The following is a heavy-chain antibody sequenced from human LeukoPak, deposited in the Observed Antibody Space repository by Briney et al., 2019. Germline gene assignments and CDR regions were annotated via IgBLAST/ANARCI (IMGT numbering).Heavy chain of an antibody. CDR3: AKGGQWLVYFDY. CDR1: GFTFSSYA. V-gene: IGHV3-23*01. CDR2: ISGSGTNT. Sequence: GGSLRLSCAASGFTFSSYAMSWVRQAPGKGLEWVSTISGSGTNTYYADSVKGRFTISRDNSKNTLYLQRNSLRAEDTAVYYCAKGGQWLVYFDYWGQGTLVTVSS. D-gene: IGHD6-19*01. J-gene: IGHJ4*02.